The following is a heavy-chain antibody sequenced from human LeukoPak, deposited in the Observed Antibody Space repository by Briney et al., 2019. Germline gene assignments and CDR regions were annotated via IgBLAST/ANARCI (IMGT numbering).Heavy chain of an antibody. CDR1: GFTFSSFA. Sequence: HPGGSLRLSCAASGFTFSSFAMHWVRQAPGKGLQWVTVISYDGSSMYYADSVKGRFTISRDNSKNTLYLQMNSLRPEDTAVYYCARVGRSGQLAGGDYYYYMDVWGKGTTVTISS. CDR2: ISYDGSSM. D-gene: IGHD6-13*01. V-gene: IGHV3-30*04. CDR3: ARVGRSGQLAGGDYYYYMDV. J-gene: IGHJ6*03.